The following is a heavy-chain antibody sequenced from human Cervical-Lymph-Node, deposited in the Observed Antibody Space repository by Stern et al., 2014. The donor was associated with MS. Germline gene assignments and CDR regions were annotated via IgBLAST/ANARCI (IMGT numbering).Heavy chain of an antibody. CDR2: AIPTIGST. CDR1: GGRFTSYA. J-gene: IGHJ5*02. D-gene: IGHD1-1*01. CDR3: VERDAWFDP. V-gene: IGHV1-69*06. Sequence: DQLVESGAEVKKPGSSVNVSCTASGGRFTSYAISLVRQGPGQGLAWLGGAIPTIGSTNYAQKFQGRLTITADKSSNIAYMELRSLTTEDTAIYYCVERDAWFDPWGPGTLVTVSS.